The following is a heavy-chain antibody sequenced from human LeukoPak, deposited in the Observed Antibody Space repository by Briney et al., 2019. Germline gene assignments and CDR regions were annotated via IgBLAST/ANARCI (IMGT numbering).Heavy chain of an antibody. J-gene: IGHJ4*02. CDR3: ARGIPVGATPFDY. V-gene: IGHV4-38-2*02. D-gene: IGHD1-26*01. CDR1: GYSMSSGYS. Sequence: SETLSLTCTVSGYSMSSGYSWGWIRQPPGKGLEWIGSINHSGSTYYNPSLKSRVTISVDTSKNQSSLKLSSVTAADTAVYYCARGIPVGATPFDYWGQGTLVTVSS. CDR2: INHSGST.